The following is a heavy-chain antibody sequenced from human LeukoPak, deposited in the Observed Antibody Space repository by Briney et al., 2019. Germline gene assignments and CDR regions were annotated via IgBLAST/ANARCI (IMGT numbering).Heavy chain of an antibody. J-gene: IGHJ4*02. Sequence: GGSLRLSCAASGFTFSSNYMSWVRQAPGKGLEWVSVIYSGGSTYYADSVKGRFTISRDNSKNTLYLQMNSLRAEDTAVYYCARAKKSGWYDEAFDYWGQGTLVTVSS. CDR3: ARAKKSGWYDEAFDY. V-gene: IGHV3-53*01. D-gene: IGHD6-19*01. CDR2: IYSGGST. CDR1: GFTFSSNY.